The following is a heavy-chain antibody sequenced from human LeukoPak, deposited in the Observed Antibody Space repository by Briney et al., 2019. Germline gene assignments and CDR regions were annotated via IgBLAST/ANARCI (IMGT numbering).Heavy chain of an antibody. CDR1: GGSFSGYY. Sequence: KPSETLSLTCAVYGGSFSGYYWSWIRQPPGKGLEWLGYIYYSGSTNYNPSLKSRVTISVDTSKKQFSLKLSSVTAADTAVYYCARSWGSSSWNFDSWGQGTLVTVSS. V-gene: IGHV4-59*01. J-gene: IGHJ4*02. D-gene: IGHD6-13*01. CDR3: ARSWGSSSWNFDS. CDR2: IYYSGST.